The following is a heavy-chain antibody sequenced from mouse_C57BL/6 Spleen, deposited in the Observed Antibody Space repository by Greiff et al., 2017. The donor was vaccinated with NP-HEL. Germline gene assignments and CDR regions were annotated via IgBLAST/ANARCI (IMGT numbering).Heavy chain of an antibody. D-gene: IGHD1-1*01. J-gene: IGHJ2*01. CDR2: INYDGSST. CDR1: GFTFSDYY. V-gene: IGHV5-16*01. Sequence: EVQGVDSEGGLVQPGSSMKLSCTASGFTFSDYYMAWVRQVPEKGLEWVANINYDGSSTYYLDSLKSRFIISRDNAKNILYLQMSSLKSEDTATYYCARGHYYGSSFDYWGQGTTLTVSS. CDR3: ARGHYYGSSFDY.